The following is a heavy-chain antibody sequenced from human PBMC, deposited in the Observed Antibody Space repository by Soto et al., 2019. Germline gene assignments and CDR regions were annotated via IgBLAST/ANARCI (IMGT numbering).Heavy chain of an antibody. Sequence: VASVKVSCKASGYTFTSYYMHWVRQAPGQGLEWMGIINPSGGSTSYAQKFQGRVTMTRDTSTSTVYMELSSLRSEDTAVYYCARELIVVVPAAMPASQYYYYGMDVWGQGTTVTSP. CDR3: ARELIVVVPAAMPASQYYYYGMDV. CDR1: GYTFTSYY. V-gene: IGHV1-46*01. D-gene: IGHD2-2*01. CDR2: INPSGGST. J-gene: IGHJ6*02.